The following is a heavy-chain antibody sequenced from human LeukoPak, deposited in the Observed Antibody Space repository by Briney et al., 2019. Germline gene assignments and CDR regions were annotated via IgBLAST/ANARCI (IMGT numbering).Heavy chain of an antibody. CDR3: ARAPYQLLYRGPLFDY. D-gene: IGHD2-2*02. J-gene: IGHJ4*02. CDR1: GGSISSYY. Sequence: SETLSLTCTVSGGSISSYYWSWIRQPAGKGLEWIGRIYTSGSTNYNPSLKSRVAMSVDTSKNQFSLKLSSVTAADTAVYYCARAPYQLLYRGPLFDYWGQGTLVTVSS. CDR2: IYTSGST. V-gene: IGHV4-4*07.